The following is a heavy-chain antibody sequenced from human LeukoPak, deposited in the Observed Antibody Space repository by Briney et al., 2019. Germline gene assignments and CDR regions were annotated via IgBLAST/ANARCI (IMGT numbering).Heavy chain of an antibody. J-gene: IGHJ6*03. Sequence: SETLSLTCAVSGGSISTYYWSWIRQPPGKGLEWIGKINHSGSTNYNPSLKSRVTISVDTSKNQFSLKLSSVTAADTAVYYCARRNGSGSYFPQYYYYYYMDVWGKGTTVTISS. V-gene: IGHV4-34*01. CDR3: ARRNGSGSYFPQYYYYYYMDV. D-gene: IGHD3-10*01. CDR1: GGSISTYY. CDR2: INHSGST.